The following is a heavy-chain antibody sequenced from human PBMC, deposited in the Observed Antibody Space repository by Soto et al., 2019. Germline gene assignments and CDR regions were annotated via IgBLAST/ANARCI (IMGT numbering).Heavy chain of an antibody. CDR1: VGSIRSYY. CDR3: ARAGSPDYYDSSAYYADY. CDR2: IYYSGST. J-gene: IGHJ4*02. V-gene: IGHV4-59*01. Sequence: PSETLSLTCSVSVGSIRSYYWNWIRQPPGKGLEWIGYIYYSGSTNYNPSLKSRVTISVDTSKNQFSLHLTSVTAADTAVYYCARAGSPDYYDSSAYYADYWGQGILVTVSS. D-gene: IGHD3-22*01.